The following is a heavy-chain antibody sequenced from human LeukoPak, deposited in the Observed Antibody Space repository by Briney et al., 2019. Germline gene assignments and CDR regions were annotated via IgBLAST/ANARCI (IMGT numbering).Heavy chain of an antibody. CDR1: GFTISSYG. CDR2: ISYDGSNK. CDR3: AKDPSKYLLYYFDY. Sequence: PGGSLRLSCAASGFTISSYGMHWVRQAPGKGLEWVAVISYDGSNKYYADSVKGRFTISRDNSKNTLYLQMNSLRAEDTAVYYCAKDPSKYLLYYFDYWGQGTLVTVSS. D-gene: IGHD2-15*01. J-gene: IGHJ4*02. V-gene: IGHV3-30*18.